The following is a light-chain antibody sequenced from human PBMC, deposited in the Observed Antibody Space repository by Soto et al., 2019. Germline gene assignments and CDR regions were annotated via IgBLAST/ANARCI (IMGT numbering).Light chain of an antibody. V-gene: IGLV2-14*03. CDR3: CSYADGSIYF. CDR1: SRDVGAYDY. Sequence: QSVLTQPASVSGSPGQSITTSCTGTSRDVGAYDYVSWYLQYPDKAPQLLIYYVDHRPSGVSSRFSGSKSGNTASLTISGLQAEDEGDYYCCSYADGSIYFFGTGTKVT. CDR2: YVD. J-gene: IGLJ1*01.